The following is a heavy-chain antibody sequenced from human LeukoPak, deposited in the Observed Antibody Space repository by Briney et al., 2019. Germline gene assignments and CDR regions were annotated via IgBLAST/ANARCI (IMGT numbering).Heavy chain of an antibody. Sequence: PGGSLRLSCAASGFTFDDYGMSWVRQAPGKGLEWVSGINWNGGSTGYADSVKGRFTISRDNSKNTLYLQMNSLRGEDTAVYYCARDWTYYFDFWGQGTLVTVSS. D-gene: IGHD1-1*01. CDR1: GFTFDDYG. V-gene: IGHV3-20*04. CDR2: INWNGGST. J-gene: IGHJ4*02. CDR3: ARDWTYYFDF.